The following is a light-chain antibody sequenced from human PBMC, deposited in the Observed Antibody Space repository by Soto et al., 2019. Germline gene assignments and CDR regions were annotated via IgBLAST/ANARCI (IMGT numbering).Light chain of an antibody. CDR3: SAYTSSTTVV. CDR2: EVS. Sequence: QSALTQPASVSGSPGQSITISCTGTSSDVGGYNYVSWYQHHPGQAPKLMVYEVSNRPSGVSIRFSGSKSGNTASLTISGLQAEDEADYYCSAYTSSTTVVFGGGTQLTVL. CDR1: SSDVGGYNY. V-gene: IGLV2-14*01. J-gene: IGLJ3*02.